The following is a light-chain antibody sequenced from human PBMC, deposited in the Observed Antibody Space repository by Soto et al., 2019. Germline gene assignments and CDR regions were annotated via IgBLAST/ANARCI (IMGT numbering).Light chain of an antibody. V-gene: IGLV2-14*01. CDR1: SSDIGRYNY. CDR3: SSHTTSSTLFYV. CDR2: EVI. J-gene: IGLJ1*01. Sequence: QSVLTQPASVSGSPGQSITISCTGTSSDIGRYNYVSWYQHHPGKAPKLIIYEVIDRPSGVSNRFSGSKSGNTASLTISGIQTEDEADYYCSSHTTSSTLFYVFGTGTKVTVL.